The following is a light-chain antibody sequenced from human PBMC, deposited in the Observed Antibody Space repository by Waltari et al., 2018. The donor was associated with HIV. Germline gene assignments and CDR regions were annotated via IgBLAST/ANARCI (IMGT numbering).Light chain of an antibody. CDR3: LQYGTSRYT. J-gene: IGKJ2*01. CDR1: QPVGSRF. CDR2: GAS. Sequence: ELVFTQPRGTLSLPRGDRANLSCRASQPVGSRFLAWFQQKRGQAPRLLIFGASSRATGIPDRFSGGGSGTEFTLTISRLEPEDFAVYYCLQYGTSRYTFGQGTKLDIK. V-gene: IGKV3-20*01.